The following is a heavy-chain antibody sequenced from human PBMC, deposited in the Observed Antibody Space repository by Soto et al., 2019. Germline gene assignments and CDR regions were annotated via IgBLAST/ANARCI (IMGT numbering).Heavy chain of an antibody. CDR2: IYHSGTT. Sequence: QVQLQESGPGLVKPSGTLSLTCVVSGASISSNNWWSWVHQPPGKGLEWIGEIYHSGTTSYNPSLKSRVTMSVDKSKNQFSLKVTSVTAADTAVYFCAKDGSGHPYYSDNWGQGTLVTVSS. J-gene: IGHJ4*02. CDR3: AKDGSGHPYYSDN. D-gene: IGHD2-15*01. CDR1: GASISSNNW. V-gene: IGHV4-4*02.